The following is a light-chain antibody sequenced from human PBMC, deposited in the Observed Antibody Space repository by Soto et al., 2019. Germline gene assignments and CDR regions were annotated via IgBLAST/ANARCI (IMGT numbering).Light chain of an antibody. Sequence: QLVLIQPPSASGTPGQRVTISCSGSSSNIGSNYVYWFQQLPGAAPKLLIYRNNQRPSGVPDRFSGSKSGTSASLAISGLRSEDEADYYCSSYTSRSTVVFGGGTKLTVL. CDR3: SSYTSRSTVV. CDR1: SSNIGSNY. J-gene: IGLJ2*01. V-gene: IGLV1-47*01. CDR2: RNN.